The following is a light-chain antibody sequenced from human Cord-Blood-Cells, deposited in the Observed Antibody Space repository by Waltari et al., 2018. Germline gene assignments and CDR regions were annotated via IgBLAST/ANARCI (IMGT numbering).Light chain of an antibody. CDR1: PSAIYSSDIKNY. CDR3: QQYNSSPLT. CDR2: WAP. Sequence: IVMTQSPDSLPLPLGEWATINGRVSPSAIYSSDIKNYLGWYQQKPGQPPRLLIFWAPIREAGFPHRFSGSGSGTDSTLTIIGLQAKDLAVYSCQQYNSSPLTFGGGTKVEIK. J-gene: IGKJ4*01. V-gene: IGKV4-1*01.